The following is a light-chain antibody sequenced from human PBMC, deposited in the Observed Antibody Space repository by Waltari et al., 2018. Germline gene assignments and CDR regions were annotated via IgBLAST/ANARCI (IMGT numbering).Light chain of an antibody. Sequence: QSALTQPASVSGSPGQSITISCAGTNSDVGAYNYVSWYQQHPGKAPKLMIYDVNSRPSDISDLFSGSKSGNTASLTISGLQTEDEADYYCVSYASGSTSVIFGGGTRLTVL. J-gene: IGLJ2*01. CDR1: NSDVGAYNY. CDR3: VSYASGSTSVI. V-gene: IGLV2-14*01. CDR2: DVN.